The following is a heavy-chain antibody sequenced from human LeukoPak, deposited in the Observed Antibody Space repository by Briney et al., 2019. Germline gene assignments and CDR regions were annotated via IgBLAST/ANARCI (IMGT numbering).Heavy chain of an antibody. CDR3: ARAAYCSSTSCYTVYYYGMDV. D-gene: IGHD2-2*02. J-gene: IGHJ6*02. V-gene: IGHV1-69*04. Sequence: SVKVSCKASVGTFSSYAISWVRQAPGQGLEWMGRIIPIFGIANYAQKFQGRVTITADKSTSTAYMELSSLRSEDTAVYYCARAAYCSSTSCYTVYYYGMDVWGQGTTVTVSS. CDR2: IIPIFGIA. CDR1: VGTFSSYA.